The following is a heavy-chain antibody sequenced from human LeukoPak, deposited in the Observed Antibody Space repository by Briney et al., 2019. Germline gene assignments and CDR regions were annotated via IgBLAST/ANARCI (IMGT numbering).Heavy chain of an antibody. Sequence: SETLSLTXAVYGGSFSGYYWSWIRQPPGKGLEWVGEINHSGSTNYNPSLKSRVTISVDTSKNQFSLKLSSVTAADTAVYYCARLVTYYDFWSGYFLFDYWGQGTLVTVSS. V-gene: IGHV4-34*01. D-gene: IGHD3-3*01. CDR2: INHSGST. J-gene: IGHJ4*02. CDR1: GGSFSGYY. CDR3: ARLVTYYDFWSGYFLFDY.